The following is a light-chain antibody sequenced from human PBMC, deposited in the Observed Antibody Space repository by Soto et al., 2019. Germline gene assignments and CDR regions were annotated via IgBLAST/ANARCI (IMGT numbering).Light chain of an antibody. CDR1: SSDVGGYSY. CDR3: ASYTTSSTYV. Sequence: QSALTQPASVSGSPGQSIAISCTGTSSDVGGYSYVSWYQQQPGKAPKLVISDVSNRPSGGSDRFSGSKSGNTASLTISGLQTEDGADYYCASYTTSSTYVFGTGTKLTVL. CDR2: DVS. J-gene: IGLJ1*01. V-gene: IGLV2-14*01.